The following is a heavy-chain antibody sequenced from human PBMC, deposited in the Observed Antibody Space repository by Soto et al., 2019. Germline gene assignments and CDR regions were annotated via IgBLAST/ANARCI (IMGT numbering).Heavy chain of an antibody. J-gene: IGHJ5*01. D-gene: IGHD3-16*01. CDR3: ARVAYTSRATHWFDC. Sequence: QVQLVQSGAEVKKPGSSVKVSCKASGGTFTNYAVSWVRQAPGQGLEWMGDIIPIFGTTNYAQKFQGRVTIAADESTSTGYMELTNLRSEDTALYYYARVAYTSRATHWFDCWGQGTLVTVSS. V-gene: IGHV1-69*01. CDR2: IIPIFGTT. CDR1: GGTFTNYA.